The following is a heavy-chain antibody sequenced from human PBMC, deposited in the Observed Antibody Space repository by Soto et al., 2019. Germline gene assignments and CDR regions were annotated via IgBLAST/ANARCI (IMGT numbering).Heavy chain of an antibody. CDR3: ARVTTVVRTFDY. Sequence: SETLSLTCTVSGGSISSYYWSWIRQPPGKGLEWIGYIYYSGSTNYNPSLKSRATISVDTSKNQFSLKLSSVTAADTAVYYCARVTTVVRTFDYWGQGTLVTVSS. D-gene: IGHD4-17*01. J-gene: IGHJ4*02. V-gene: IGHV4-59*01. CDR2: IYYSGST. CDR1: GGSISSYY.